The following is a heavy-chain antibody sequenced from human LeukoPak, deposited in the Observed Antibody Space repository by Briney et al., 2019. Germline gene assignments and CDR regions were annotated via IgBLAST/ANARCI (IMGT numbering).Heavy chain of an antibody. CDR2: IYHSGST. CDR3: ARDPGPYYGSGSRWMI. D-gene: IGHD3-10*01. CDR1: GGSISSGGYS. J-gene: IGHJ4*02. V-gene: IGHV4-30-2*05. Sequence: PSETLSLTCAVSGGSISSGGYSWSWIRQPPGKGLEWIGYIYHSGSTYYNPSLKSRVTISVDTSKNQFSLKLSSVTAADTAVYYCARDPGPYYGSGSRWMIWGQGTLVTVSS.